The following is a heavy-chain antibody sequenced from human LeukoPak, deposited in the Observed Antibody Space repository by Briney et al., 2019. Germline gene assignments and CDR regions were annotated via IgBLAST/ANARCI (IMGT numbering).Heavy chain of an antibody. CDR3: AATNWGIGFDI. Sequence: SQTLSLTCTVSGGSISSGSYYWSWIRQPAGKGLEWIGRIYTSGTTNYNPSLKSRVSMSVDTSKNQFSLKLSSVTAADTAVYYCAATNWGIGFDIWGQGTMVTVSS. CDR2: IYTSGTT. D-gene: IGHD7-27*01. V-gene: IGHV4-61*02. CDR1: GGSISSGSYY. J-gene: IGHJ3*02.